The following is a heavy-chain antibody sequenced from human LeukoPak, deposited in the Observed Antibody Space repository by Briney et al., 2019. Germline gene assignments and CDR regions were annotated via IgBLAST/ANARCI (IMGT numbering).Heavy chain of an antibody. CDR3: AAVFGSGYYYYFDY. V-gene: IGHV1-58*02. J-gene: IGHJ4*02. CDR2: IAVGSGNT. Sequence: SVKVSCKASGLSFSSSSMQWVRQARGQRLEWIGWIAVGSGNTNYAQKFQGRVTITRDMSTSTAYMELSSLRSEDTALYYCAAVFGSGYYYYFDYWGQGSLVTVSS. D-gene: IGHD3-22*01. CDR1: GLSFSSSS.